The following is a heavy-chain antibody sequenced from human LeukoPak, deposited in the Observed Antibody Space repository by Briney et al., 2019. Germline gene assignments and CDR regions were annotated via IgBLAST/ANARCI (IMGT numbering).Heavy chain of an antibody. J-gene: IGHJ5*02. V-gene: IGHV5-51*01. D-gene: IGHD3-10*01. CDR1: GYSFTSYW. Sequence: GESLKISCKGSGYSFTSYWIGWVRQMPGKGLEWMGIIYPGDSDTRYSPSFQGQVTISADKSISTAYLQWSSLKASDTAMYYCARRRMVRGVNNWFDPWGQGTLVTVSS. CDR2: IYPGDSDT. CDR3: ARRRMVRGVNNWFDP.